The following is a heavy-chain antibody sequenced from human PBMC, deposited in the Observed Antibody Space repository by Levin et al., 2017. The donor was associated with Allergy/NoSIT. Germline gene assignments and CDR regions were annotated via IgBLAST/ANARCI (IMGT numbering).Heavy chain of an antibody. CDR3: ARLPLTLRYTWFDP. CDR2: IYYSGST. Sequence: SQTLSLTCTVSGGSISSSSYYWGWIRQPPGKGLEWIGSIYYSGSTYYNPSLKSRVTISVDTSKNQFSLKLSSVTAADTAVYYCARLPLTLRYTWFDPWGQGTLVTVSS. D-gene: IGHD3-16*01. CDR1: GGSISSSSYY. J-gene: IGHJ5*02. V-gene: IGHV4-39*01.